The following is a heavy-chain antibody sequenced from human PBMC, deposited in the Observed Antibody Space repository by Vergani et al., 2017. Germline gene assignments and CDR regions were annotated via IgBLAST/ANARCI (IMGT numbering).Heavy chain of an antibody. V-gene: IGHV3-30*02. D-gene: IGHD1-14*01. CDR3: AKYLRDATDGIPDS. CDR2: IGKDGINT. CDR1: GFTFSNFG. Sequence: QVQLVESAGGVVQPGGSLRLSCAASGFTFSNFGMHWIRQAPGKGLEWLAYIGKDGINTRSIDAVMGRFTVSRDNSKDILSLQMDSLRIEDTALYYRAKYLRDATDGIPDSWGPGTLVIVSS. J-gene: IGHJ4*02.